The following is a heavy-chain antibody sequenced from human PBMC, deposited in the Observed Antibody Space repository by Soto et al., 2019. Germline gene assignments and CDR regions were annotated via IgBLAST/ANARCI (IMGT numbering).Heavy chain of an antibody. CDR2: ISSSGSTI. CDR3: ARAPWPVTTYSSWFDP. J-gene: IGHJ5*02. D-gene: IGHD4-17*01. Sequence: QVQLVESGGGLVKPGGSLRLSCAASGFTFSDYYMSWIRQAPGKGLEWVSYISSSGSTIYYADSVNGRFTISRDNAKNSLYLQMNSLRAEDTAVYYCARAPWPVTTYSSWFDPWGQGTLVTVSS. CDR1: GFTFSDYY. V-gene: IGHV3-11*01.